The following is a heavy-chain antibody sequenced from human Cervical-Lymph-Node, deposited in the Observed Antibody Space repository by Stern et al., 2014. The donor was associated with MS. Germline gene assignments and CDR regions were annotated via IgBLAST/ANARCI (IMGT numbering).Heavy chain of an antibody. J-gene: IGHJ5*02. V-gene: IGHV1-69*09. Sequence: VQLVQSGAEVKKPGSSMNVSCKTSGGTFSSSYAITRMRQAHGQRLEWMGRIIPILGLPNYAQKFQGRVTITADTSTSTTYMELSSLRSEDTAVYYCARGVVSNRAAATLHNLFDPWGQGTLVTVSS. D-gene: IGHD2-15*01. CDR1: GGTFSSSYA. CDR2: IIPILGLP. CDR3: ARGVVSNRAAATLHNLFDP.